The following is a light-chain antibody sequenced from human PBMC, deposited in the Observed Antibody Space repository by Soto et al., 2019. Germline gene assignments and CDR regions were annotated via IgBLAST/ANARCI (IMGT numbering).Light chain of an antibody. Sequence: EIVLTQSPATLSLSPGERATLSCRASQSVSSYLAWYQQKPGQAPRLLIYDASNMTTGIPARFSGSGSGTDFTLTISNLEPEDFAVYYCQQRSNWPYTFGQGTKLEIK. CDR2: DAS. CDR1: QSVSSY. V-gene: IGKV3-11*01. CDR3: QQRSNWPYT. J-gene: IGKJ2*01.